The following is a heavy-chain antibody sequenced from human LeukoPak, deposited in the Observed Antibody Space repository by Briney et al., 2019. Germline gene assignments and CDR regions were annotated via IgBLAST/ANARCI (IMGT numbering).Heavy chain of an antibody. CDR1: GFTFSSYS. D-gene: IGHD4-17*01. CDR3: ARESPHGDYVPSYYYYYMDV. J-gene: IGHJ6*03. V-gene: IGHV3-48*01. Sequence: GGSLRLSCAASGFTFSSYSMTWVRQAPGKGREWVSYISSSSSTIYYADSVKGRFTISRDNAKNSLYLQMTSLRAEDTAVYYCARESPHGDYVPSYYYYYMDVWGKGTTVTVSS. CDR2: ISSSSSTI.